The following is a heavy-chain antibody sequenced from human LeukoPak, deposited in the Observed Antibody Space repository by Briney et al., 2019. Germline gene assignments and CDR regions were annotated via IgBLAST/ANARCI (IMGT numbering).Heavy chain of an antibody. V-gene: IGHV3-48*03. CDR1: GFTFSSYE. CDR2: ISSSGSTI. CDR3: ARDPRSGWDY. Sequence: PGGSLRLSCAASGFTFSSYEMKWVRQAPGKGLEWVSYISSSGSTIYYADSVKGRFTISRDNAKNSLYLQMNSLRAEDTTVYYCARDPRSGWDYWGQGTLVTVSS. D-gene: IGHD6-19*01. J-gene: IGHJ4*02.